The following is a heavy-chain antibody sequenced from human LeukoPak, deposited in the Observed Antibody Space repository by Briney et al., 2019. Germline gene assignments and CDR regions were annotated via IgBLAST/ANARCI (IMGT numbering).Heavy chain of an antibody. CDR1: GFTFSSYG. D-gene: IGHD4-23*01. CDR2: IWYDGSNK. V-gene: IGHV3-33*06. Sequence: GGSLRLSCAASGFTFSSYGMHWVRQAPGKGLEWVAVIWYDGSNKYYADSVKGRFTMSRDNSKNTLYLRMNSLRAEDTAVYYCAKDDYGGNSGFDYWGQGTLVTVSS. CDR3: AKDDYGGNSGFDY. J-gene: IGHJ4*02.